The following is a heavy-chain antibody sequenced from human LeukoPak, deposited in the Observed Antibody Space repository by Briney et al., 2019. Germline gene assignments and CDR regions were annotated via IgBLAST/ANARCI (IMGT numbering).Heavy chain of an antibody. CDR1: GFTFSRNA. CDR3: AKDGSWSCTD. Sequence: GGSLRLSCAASGFTFSRNAIHWVRQGPGKGLEWVSYIAHHGSNKYYADSVKGRFTISRDNSKRTLYLQMNSLRADDTAVYYCAKDGSWSCTDWGQGTLVTVSA. CDR2: IAHHGSNK. D-gene: IGHD2-8*02. V-gene: IGHV3-30*02. J-gene: IGHJ4*02.